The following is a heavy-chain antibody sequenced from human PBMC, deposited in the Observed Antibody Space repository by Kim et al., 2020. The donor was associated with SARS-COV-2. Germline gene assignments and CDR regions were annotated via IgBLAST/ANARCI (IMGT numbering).Heavy chain of an antibody. Sequence: GGSLRLSCAASGFTFSSYGMHWVRQAPGKGLEWVAVISYDGSNKYYADSVKGRFTISRDNSKNTLYLQMNSLRAEDTAVYYCVGSLVGATFDYWGHGTLV. J-gene: IGHJ4*03. D-gene: IGHD1-26*01. CDR3: VGSLVGATFDY. V-gene: IGHV3-30*03. CDR2: ISYDGSNK. CDR1: GFTFSSYG.